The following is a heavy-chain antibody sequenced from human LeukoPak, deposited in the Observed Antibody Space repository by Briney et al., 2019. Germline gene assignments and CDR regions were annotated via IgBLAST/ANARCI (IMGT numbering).Heavy chain of an antibody. CDR3: ARPYYCSGGSCYKYFDY. CDR1: GGTFSSYD. CDR2: ITPMFGTA. V-gene: IGHV1-69*13. J-gene: IGHJ4*02. Sequence: SVKVSCKASGGTFSSYDISWVRQAPGQGLEWMGGITPMFGTAKYAQKFQGRVTITAVESMSTAYMELSSLRSEDTAVYYCARPYYCSGGSCYKYFDYWGQGTLVTVSS. D-gene: IGHD2-15*01.